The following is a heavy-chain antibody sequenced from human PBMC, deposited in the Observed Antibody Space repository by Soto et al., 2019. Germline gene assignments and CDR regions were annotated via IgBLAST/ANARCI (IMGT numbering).Heavy chain of an antibody. Sequence: QVQLVQSGAEVKKPGASVKVSCKASGYTFTTYYMHWVRQAPGQGLEWMGIIDPSGGGTSYAQKSQGRLTMTRDTSTTTVYMELSSLRSEDTAVYYCARDRVDCSGGNCWRSVEDTWGQGTLVTVS. CDR1: GYTFTTYY. D-gene: IGHD2-15*01. CDR2: IDPSGGGT. J-gene: IGHJ5*02. V-gene: IGHV1-46*01. CDR3: ARDRVDCSGGNCWRSVEDT.